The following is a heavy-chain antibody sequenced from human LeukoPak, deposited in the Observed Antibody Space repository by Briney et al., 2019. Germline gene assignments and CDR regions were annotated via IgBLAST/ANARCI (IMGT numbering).Heavy chain of an antibody. V-gene: IGHV5-10-1*01. CDR2: IDPSDSYT. Sequence: GESLKISCKGSGYSFTSYWISWVRQMPGKGLEWMGRIDPSDSYTNYSPSFQGHVTISADKSISTAYLQWSSLKASDTAMYYCARLIDYYASGTYWFDPWGQGTLVIVSS. CDR1: GYSFTSYW. CDR3: ARLIDYYASGTYWFDP. J-gene: IGHJ5*02. D-gene: IGHD3-10*01.